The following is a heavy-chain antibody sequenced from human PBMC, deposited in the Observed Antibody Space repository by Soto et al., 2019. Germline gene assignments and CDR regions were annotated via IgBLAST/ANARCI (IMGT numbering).Heavy chain of an antibody. CDR3: AREPYLPMARNDF. CDR1: RGPGSRAGNF. CDR2: LEYSGTT. J-gene: IGHJ4*02. V-gene: IGHV4-30-4*01. D-gene: IGHD3-10*01. Sequence: SETLSPTSTVSRGPGSRAGNFWTSGLQPPKNDLECRGYLEYSGTTYYNPSLKGRLIISIDTSRNQFSLSLNSVTPADTAVYFCAREPYLPMARNDFWGQGAQVPVS.